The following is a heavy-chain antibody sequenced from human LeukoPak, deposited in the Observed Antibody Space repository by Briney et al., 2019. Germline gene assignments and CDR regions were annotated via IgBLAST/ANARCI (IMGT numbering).Heavy chain of an antibody. J-gene: IGHJ4*02. V-gene: IGHV3-23*01. CDR2: ISGSGDTT. D-gene: IGHD1-26*01. CDR1: GFTVSSNY. Sequence: PGGSLRLSCAASGFTVSSNYMSWVRQAPGKGLEWVSGISGSGDTTYYADSVRGRFTISRDSSKNTLYLQMNGLRTEDTAVYFCARSYPTGSHYSAYYWGQGTLVTVSS. CDR3: ARSYPTGSHYSAYY.